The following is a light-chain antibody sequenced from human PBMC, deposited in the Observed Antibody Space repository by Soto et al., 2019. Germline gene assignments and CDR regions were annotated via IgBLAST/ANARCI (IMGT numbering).Light chain of an antibody. CDR3: QQRSNCTIT. CDR1: QSVSSN. Sequence: EIVLTQSPATLSLSPGERATLSCRASQSVSSNLAWYQQKPGQAPRLLMYDVSNRATGIPASFSGSGSGTEFTLSISSLEPEEFAVYYCQQRSNCTITFGQGTRLEIQ. CDR2: DVS. J-gene: IGKJ5*01. V-gene: IGKV3-11*01.